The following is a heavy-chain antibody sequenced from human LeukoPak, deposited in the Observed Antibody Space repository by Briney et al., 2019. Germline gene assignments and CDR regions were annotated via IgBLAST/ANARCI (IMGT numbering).Heavy chain of an antibody. CDR1: GGSFSGYY. V-gene: IGHV4-34*01. J-gene: IGHJ4*02. D-gene: IGHD4-17*01. Sequence: SETLSLTCAVYGGSFSGYYWSWIRQPPGKGLEWIGEINHSGSTNYNPSLKSRVTISVDTSKNQFSLKLSSVTAADTAVYYCASSTDYGDARDYWGQGTLVTVSS. CDR3: ASSTDYGDARDY. CDR2: INHSGST.